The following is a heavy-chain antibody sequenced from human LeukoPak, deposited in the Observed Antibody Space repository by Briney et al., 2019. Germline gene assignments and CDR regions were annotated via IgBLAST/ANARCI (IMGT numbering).Heavy chain of an antibody. J-gene: IGHJ3*02. V-gene: IGHV4-59*12. Sequence: SETLSLTRTVSGGSISSYYWSWIRQPPGKGLEWIGYIYYSGSTNYNPSLKSRVTISVDTSKNQFSLKLSSVTAADTAVYYCVREGKLGGSYCGGDCPPGAFDIWGQGTMVTVSS. CDR3: VREGKLGGSYCGGDCPPGAFDI. CDR1: GGSISSYY. D-gene: IGHD2-21*02. CDR2: IYYSGST.